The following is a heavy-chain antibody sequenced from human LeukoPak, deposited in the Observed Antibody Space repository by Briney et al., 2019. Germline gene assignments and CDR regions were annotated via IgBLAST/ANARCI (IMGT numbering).Heavy chain of an antibody. Sequence: GGSLRLSCATSGFTFSDYSMTWVRQAPGKGLFWVSGISAGGGSTYYADSVKGRFTISRDNSRNTLYLQMNSLRAEDTAVYYCAKDAAGPEYWGQGTLVTVSS. CDR1: GFTFSDYS. V-gene: IGHV3-23*01. J-gene: IGHJ4*02. CDR3: AKDAAGPEY. CDR2: ISAGGGST. D-gene: IGHD6-13*01.